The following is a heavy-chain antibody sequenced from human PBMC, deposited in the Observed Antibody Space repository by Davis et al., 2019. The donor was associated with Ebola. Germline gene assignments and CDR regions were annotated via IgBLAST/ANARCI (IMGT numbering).Heavy chain of an antibody. J-gene: IGHJ3*02. CDR2: ISSSSSYI. Sequence: GESLKISCAASGFTFSSYSMNWVRQAPGKGLEWVSSISSSSSYIYYADSVKGRFTVSRDNAKNSLYLQMNSLRGEDTAVYYCARDLGGIEWLLTDAFDIWGQGTVVTVSS. CDR3: ARDLGGIEWLLTDAFDI. D-gene: IGHD5-12*01. CDR1: GFTFSSYS. V-gene: IGHV3-21*01.